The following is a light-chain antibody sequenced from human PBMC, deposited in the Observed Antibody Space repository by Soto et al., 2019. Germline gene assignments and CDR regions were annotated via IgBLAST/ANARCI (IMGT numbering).Light chain of an antibody. CDR2: DVI. CDR1: SSDVGAYNY. CDR3: SSYTTSVTVV. V-gene: IGLV2-14*01. J-gene: IGLJ2*01. Sequence: QSALTQPASVSGSPGQSITISCTGTSSDVGAYNYVSWYQQHPGKAPKLIIYDVINRPSGVSNRFSGSKSGNTTSLTISGLQAEDEADYYCSSYTTSVTVVFGGGTKVTVL.